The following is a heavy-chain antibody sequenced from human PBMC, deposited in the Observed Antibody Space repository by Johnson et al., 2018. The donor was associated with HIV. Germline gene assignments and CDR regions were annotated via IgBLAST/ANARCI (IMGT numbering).Heavy chain of an antibody. CDR3: ARVYSSSSAHAFDI. V-gene: IGHV3-30*04. CDR2: ISYDGSNK. Sequence: QVQLVESGGGVVQPGRSLRLSCGASGFTFSSYAMHWVRQAPGKGLEWVAVISYDGSNKYYADSVKGRFTISRDNSKNTLYLQMNSLRAEDTAVYYCARVYSSSSAHAFDIWGQGTMVTVSS. J-gene: IGHJ3*02. CDR1: GFTFSSYA. D-gene: IGHD6-6*01.